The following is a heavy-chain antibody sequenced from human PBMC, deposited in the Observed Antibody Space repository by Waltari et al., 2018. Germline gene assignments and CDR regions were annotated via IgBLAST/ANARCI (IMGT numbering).Heavy chain of an antibody. Sequence: QVQLVQSGAEVKKPGASVKVSCKASGYTFTSYDINWVRQATGQGLEWMGWMNPNSGNTGYAQKFQGRVTMTRNTSISTAYMELSSLRSEDTAVYYCARLYYGSGSYSGGDGMDVWGQGTTVTVSS. D-gene: IGHD3-10*01. CDR1: GYTFTSYD. CDR2: MNPNSGNT. V-gene: IGHV1-8*01. CDR3: ARLYYGSGSYSGGDGMDV. J-gene: IGHJ6*02.